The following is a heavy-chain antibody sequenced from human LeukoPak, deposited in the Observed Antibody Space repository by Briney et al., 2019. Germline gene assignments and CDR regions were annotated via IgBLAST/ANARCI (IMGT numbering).Heavy chain of an antibody. J-gene: IGHJ4*02. D-gene: IGHD5-24*01. V-gene: IGHV4-34*01. CDR3: ARGVRERWLQSRYGY. CDR1: GGSLSGYY. CDR2: INHSGST. Sequence: SETLSLTCAVYGGSLSGYYWSWIRQPPGKGLEWIGEINHSGSTNYNPSLKSRVTISVDTSKNQFSLKLSAVTAADTAVYYCARGVRERWLQSRYGYWGQGTLVTVSS.